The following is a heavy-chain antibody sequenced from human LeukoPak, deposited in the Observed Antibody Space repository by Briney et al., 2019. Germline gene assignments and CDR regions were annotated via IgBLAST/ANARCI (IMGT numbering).Heavy chain of an antibody. J-gene: IGHJ4*02. Sequence: PGGSLRLACAASGFTFSSYSMNWVSQAPGKGLEWVSSISSSSSYIYYADSVKGRFTISRDNAKNSLYLQMNSLRAEDTADYYCARKNWGEMATVNFDYWGQGTLVTVSS. CDR1: GFTFSSYS. D-gene: IGHD5-24*01. V-gene: IGHV3-21*01. CDR3: ARKNWGEMATVNFDY. CDR2: ISSSSSYI.